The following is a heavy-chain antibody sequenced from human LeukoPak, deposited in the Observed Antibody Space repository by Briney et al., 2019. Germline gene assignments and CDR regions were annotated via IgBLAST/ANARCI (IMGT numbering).Heavy chain of an antibody. CDR3: ARDDAAWGGGYSHYYYFFGMDV. CDR2: ISADNGNT. J-gene: IGHJ6*02. Sequence: ASVKVSCQASGYTFNNYGISWVRQAPGQGLEWMGWISADNGNTDFAQKLLGRVTMTTDTSTNTAYMELRSLRSDDTAVYYCARDDAAWGGGYSHYYYFFGMDVWGQGTTVTVSS. D-gene: IGHD2-21*01. CDR1: GYTFNNYG. V-gene: IGHV1-18*04.